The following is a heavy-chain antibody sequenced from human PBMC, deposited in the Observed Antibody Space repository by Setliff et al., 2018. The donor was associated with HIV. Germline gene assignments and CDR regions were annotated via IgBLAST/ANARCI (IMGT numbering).Heavy chain of an antibody. CDR1: GGSIDNNKYY. J-gene: IGHJ5*02. CDR3: ASRIYYYDESRALREEGFVP. V-gene: IGHV4-39*01. CDR2: IYHTGRT. D-gene: IGHD3-22*01. Sequence: SETLSLTCSVSGGSIDNNKYYWTWIRQPPGKGLEWTGSIYHTGRTYYNRSLESRLTISIDTSKNQFSLKLTSVTAADTAMYYCASRIYYYDESRALREEGFVPWGQGTLVTVSS.